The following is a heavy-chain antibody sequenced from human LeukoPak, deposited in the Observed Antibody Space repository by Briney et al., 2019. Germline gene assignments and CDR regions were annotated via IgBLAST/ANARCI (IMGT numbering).Heavy chain of an antibody. V-gene: IGHV3-53*01. J-gene: IGHJ5*02. D-gene: IGHD2/OR15-2a*01. CDR1: GFTFSSYS. Sequence: GGSLRLSCAAYGFTFSSYSMNWVRQAPGKGLEWVSVIYRGGFTYYADSVRGRFSISRDNSKNTLYLQMNSLRAEDTALYYCAREFLGFHPWGQGTLVTVSS. CDR2: IYRGGFT. CDR3: AREFLGFHP.